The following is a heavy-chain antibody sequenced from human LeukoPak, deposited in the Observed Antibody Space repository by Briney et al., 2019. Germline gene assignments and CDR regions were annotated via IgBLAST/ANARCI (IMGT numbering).Heavy chain of an antibody. CDR1: GCTFSIYG. D-gene: IGHD3-3*01. J-gene: IGHJ4*02. Sequence: PGRSLRLSCVASGCTFSIYGMHWVRQAPGKGLEWVAVIWYDGSNEYYADSVKGRFTISRDNSKNTLYLQMNSLRVEDTAVYYCARDTHHRSPYFDFWGGYNYWGQGTPVTVSS. V-gene: IGHV3-33*01. CDR2: IWYDGSNE. CDR3: ARDTHHRSPYFDFWGGYNY.